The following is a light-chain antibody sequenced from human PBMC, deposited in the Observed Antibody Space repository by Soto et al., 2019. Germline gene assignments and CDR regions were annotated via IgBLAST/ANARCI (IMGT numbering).Light chain of an antibody. V-gene: IGKV3-20*01. CDR1: QSVSSSY. Sequence: EIVLTQFPGTLSLSPGETATLSCRASQSVSSSYLAWYQHKPDQAPRLLIYGPSGRATGVPDRFRGSNTGTEFTLTISRLEPEDFAVYYCHQYGSSPITFGQGTRLDIK. CDR2: GPS. J-gene: IGKJ5*01. CDR3: HQYGSSPIT.